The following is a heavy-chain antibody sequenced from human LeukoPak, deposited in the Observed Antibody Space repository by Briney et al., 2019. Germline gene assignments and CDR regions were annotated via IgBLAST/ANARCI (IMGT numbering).Heavy chain of an antibody. Sequence: PGGSLRPSCVASGFTSSNYWMHWVRQAPGKGLVWVSRIKTDGTITSYADSVEGRFTTSRDNAKNTLYLQMHSLRAEDTAVYYCARDRTTVTVFDYWGQGILVTVSS. V-gene: IGHV3-74*01. D-gene: IGHD4-17*01. J-gene: IGHJ4*02. CDR1: GFTSSNYW. CDR2: IKTDGTIT. CDR3: ARDRTTVTVFDY.